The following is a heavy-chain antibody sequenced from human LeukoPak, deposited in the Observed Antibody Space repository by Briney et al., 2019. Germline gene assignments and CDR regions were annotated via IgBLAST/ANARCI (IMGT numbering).Heavy chain of an antibody. CDR2: ISGSGGST. CDR3: AKDWRVGYSSSWTNNYFDY. CDR1: GFTFSSYA. V-gene: IGHV3-23*01. D-gene: IGHD6-13*01. Sequence: GGSLRLSCAASGFTFSSYAMSWVRQAPGKGLEWVSAISGSGGSTYYADSVKGRFTISRDNSKNTLYLQMNSLRAEDTAVYYCAKDWRVGYSSSWTNNYFDYWGQGTPVAVSS. J-gene: IGHJ4*02.